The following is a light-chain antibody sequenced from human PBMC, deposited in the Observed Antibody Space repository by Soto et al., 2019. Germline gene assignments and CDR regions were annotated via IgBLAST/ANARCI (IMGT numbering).Light chain of an antibody. V-gene: IGKV3-15*01. CDR1: QSVGNN. CDR2: GAS. Sequence: EIVMTQSPATLSVSPGERATLSCRASQSVGNNLAWYQQKPGQAPRLLIYGASTRATGIPARFSGSGSGTEFILTISSLQSEDFAVYHCQQYSKWPLTFGGGTKVDIK. CDR3: QQYSKWPLT. J-gene: IGKJ4*01.